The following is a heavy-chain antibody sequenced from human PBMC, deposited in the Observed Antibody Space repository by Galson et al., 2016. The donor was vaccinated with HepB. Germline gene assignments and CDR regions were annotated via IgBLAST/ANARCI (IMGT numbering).Heavy chain of an antibody. D-gene: IGHD5-12*01. Sequence: SVKVSCKASGYTFTSYYMHWVRQAPGQGLEWMGKINPSGVSKSYAQKFQGRVTMTRDTSTSTVYMELSSLGCEDTAVYFCAKEMLLSAYDSPVFEYWGQGTLGTVSS. V-gene: IGHV1-46*01. CDR1: GYTFTSYY. CDR2: INPSGVSK. J-gene: IGHJ4*02. CDR3: AKEMLLSAYDSPVFEY.